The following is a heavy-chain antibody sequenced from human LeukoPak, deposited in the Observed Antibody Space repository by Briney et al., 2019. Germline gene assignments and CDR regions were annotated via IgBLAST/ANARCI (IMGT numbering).Heavy chain of an antibody. CDR1: GDTFTNSA. Sequence: ASVKVSCKASGDTFTNSAISWVRQAPGQGLEWMGWINPNSGGTNYAQKFQGRVAMTRDTSISTAYMELSRLRSDDTAVYYCARDLAYGSGEFDYWGQGTLVTVSS. D-gene: IGHD3-10*01. CDR3: ARDLAYGSGEFDY. CDR2: INPNSGGT. V-gene: IGHV1-2*02. J-gene: IGHJ4*02.